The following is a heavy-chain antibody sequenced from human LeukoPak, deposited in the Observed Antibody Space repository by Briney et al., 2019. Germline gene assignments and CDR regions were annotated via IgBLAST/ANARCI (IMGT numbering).Heavy chain of an antibody. CDR3: ASDTPSSAVTLGH. V-gene: IGHV4-59*01. Sequence: SETLSLTCTVSGDSIRNYYYNGIRQPPGKGLEWIGYSYDTAKYNPSLKGRVTVAVDTSKNQFSLKLRSVTAADTAIYYCASDTPSSAVTLGHWGQGTLVTVSS. CDR2: SYDTA. D-gene: IGHD4-17*01. CDR1: GDSIRNYY. J-gene: IGHJ4*02.